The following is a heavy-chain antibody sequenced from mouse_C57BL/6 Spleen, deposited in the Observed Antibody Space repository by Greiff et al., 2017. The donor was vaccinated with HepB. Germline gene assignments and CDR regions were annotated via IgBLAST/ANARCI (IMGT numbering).Heavy chain of an antibody. CDR3: AKEAYYSNYVPDY. CDR1: GYTFTSYW. V-gene: IGHV1-72*01. CDR2: IDPNSGGT. J-gene: IGHJ2*01. Sequence: QVQLKQPGAELVKPGASVKLSCKASGYTFTSYWMHWVKQRPGRGLEWIGRIDPNSGGTKYNEKFKSKATLTVDKPSSTAYMQLSSLTSEDSAVYYCAKEAYYSNYVPDYWGQGTTLTVSS. D-gene: IGHD2-5*01.